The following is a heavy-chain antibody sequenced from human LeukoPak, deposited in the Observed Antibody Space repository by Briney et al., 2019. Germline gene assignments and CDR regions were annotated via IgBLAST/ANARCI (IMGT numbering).Heavy chain of an antibody. CDR1: GYTFTSYD. CDR3: ARDRGTTVNSY. J-gene: IGHJ4*02. D-gene: IGHD4-17*01. V-gene: IGHV1-8*01. CDR2: MNPNSGNT. Sequence: ASVKVSCKASGYTFTSYDINWVRQATGQGLEWMGWMNPNSGNTGYAQKLQGRVTMTTNTSTSTAYMELRSLRSDDTAVYYCARDRGTTVNSYWGQGTLVTVSS.